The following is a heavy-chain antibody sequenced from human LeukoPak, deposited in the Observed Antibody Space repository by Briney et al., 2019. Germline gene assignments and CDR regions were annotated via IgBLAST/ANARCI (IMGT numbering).Heavy chain of an antibody. Sequence: GGSLRLSCAASGFTFSSYAMSWVRQAPGKGLEWVSAISGSGGSTYYADSVRGRFTISRDNSKNTLYLQMNSLRAEDTAVYCCAKDLSGVGASAFDIWGQGTMVTVSS. CDR2: ISGSGGST. D-gene: IGHD1-26*01. CDR3: AKDLSGVGASAFDI. CDR1: GFTFSSYA. V-gene: IGHV3-23*01. J-gene: IGHJ3*02.